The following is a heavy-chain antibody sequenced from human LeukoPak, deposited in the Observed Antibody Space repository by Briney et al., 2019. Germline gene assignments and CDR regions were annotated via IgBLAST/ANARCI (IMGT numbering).Heavy chain of an antibody. CDR3: ARDRWLVTMVRGVIIDY. V-gene: IGHV1-2*06. CDR2: INPNSGGT. Sequence: ASVKVSCKASGYTFTGYYMHWVRQAPGQGLEWMGRINPNSGGTNYAQKLQGRVTMTRDTSISTAYMELSRLRSDDTAVYYCARDRWLVTMVRGVIIDYWGQGTLVTVSS. CDR1: GYTFTGYY. J-gene: IGHJ4*02. D-gene: IGHD3-10*01.